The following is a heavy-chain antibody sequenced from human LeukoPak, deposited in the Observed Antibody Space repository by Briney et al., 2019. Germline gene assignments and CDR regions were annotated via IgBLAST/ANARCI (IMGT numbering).Heavy chain of an antibody. Sequence: PGGSLRLSCAASRFTFGNYCMHWVRQSPGKGPVWVSRINSDGSSTSYADSVQGRFTISRDNTKNTLFLQMTSLRVDDTAVYYCASTNRLDYWGQGTLVTVSS. CDR1: RFTFGNYC. V-gene: IGHV3-74*01. CDR3: ASTNRLDY. J-gene: IGHJ4*02. CDR2: INSDGSST. D-gene: IGHD2/OR15-2a*01.